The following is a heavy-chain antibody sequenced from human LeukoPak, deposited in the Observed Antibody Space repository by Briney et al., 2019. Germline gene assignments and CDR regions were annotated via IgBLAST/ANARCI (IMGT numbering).Heavy chain of an antibody. Sequence: GGSLRLSCAASGFTFSSYGMHWVRQAPAKGLEWVAVISYDGNNKYYAESVKGRFNISRDNSKNTFYLQMNSLRAEDTALYYCAKDLGFLELLGSWFGPWGQGTLVTVSS. V-gene: IGHV3-30*18. CDR1: GFTFSSYG. CDR2: ISYDGNNK. CDR3: AKDLGFLELLGSWFGP. J-gene: IGHJ5*02. D-gene: IGHD3-3*01.